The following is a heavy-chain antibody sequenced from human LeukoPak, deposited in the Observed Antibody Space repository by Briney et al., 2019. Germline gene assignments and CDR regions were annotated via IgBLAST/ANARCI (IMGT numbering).Heavy chain of an antibody. Sequence: SVKVSCKASGGTFSSYAISRVRQAPGQGLEWMGRIIPILGIANYAQKFQGRVTITADKSTSTAYMELSSLGSEDTAVYYCARVDTAMVIDYWGQGTLVTVSS. CDR2: IIPILGIA. CDR3: ARVDTAMVIDY. D-gene: IGHD5-18*01. J-gene: IGHJ4*02. V-gene: IGHV1-69*04. CDR1: GGTFSSYA.